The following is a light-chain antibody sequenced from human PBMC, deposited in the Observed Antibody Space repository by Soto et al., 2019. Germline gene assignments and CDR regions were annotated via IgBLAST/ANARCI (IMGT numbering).Light chain of an antibody. V-gene: IGKV1-5*03. Sequence: DIQMTQSPSTLSGSVGDRVTITCRASQTISSWLAWYQQKPVKAPKRLIYKASTLKSGVPSRFSGSGSGTEFTRTISSLQPDDFATYYCQHYNSDAEAFGQGTQVELK. CDR1: QTISSW. J-gene: IGKJ1*01. CDR3: QHYNSDAEA. CDR2: KAS.